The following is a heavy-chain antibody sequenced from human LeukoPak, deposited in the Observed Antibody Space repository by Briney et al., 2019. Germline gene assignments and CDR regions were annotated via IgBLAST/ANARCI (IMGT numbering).Heavy chain of an antibody. V-gene: IGHV3-30*04. CDR2: ISYDGSNK. J-gene: IGHJ4*02. CDR3: ARGSSGSGYHDY. Sequence: PGGSLRLSCAASGFTFSSYAMHWVRQAPGKGLEWVAVISYDGSNKYYADSVKGRFTISRDNSKNTLYLQMNSLRAEDTAVYYCARGSSGSGYHDYWGQGTLVTVSS. D-gene: IGHD6-19*01. CDR1: GFTFSSYA.